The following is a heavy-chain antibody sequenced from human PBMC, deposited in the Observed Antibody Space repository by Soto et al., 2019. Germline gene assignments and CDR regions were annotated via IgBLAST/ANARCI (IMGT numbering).Heavy chain of an antibody. J-gene: IGHJ5*01. D-gene: IGHD6-19*01. CDR3: ARGIAVAGTWWFDS. CDR2: ISNSGSI. CDR1: GFTFSSYA. V-gene: IGHV3-48*03. Sequence: EVQLVESGEGLVQPGGSLRLSCAASGFTFSSYAMHWVRQAPGKGLEWISYISNSGSINYADSVKGRFTISRDNAKNSLYLQMNSLRAEDTAVYFCARGIAVAGTWWFDSWGQGTLVSVSS.